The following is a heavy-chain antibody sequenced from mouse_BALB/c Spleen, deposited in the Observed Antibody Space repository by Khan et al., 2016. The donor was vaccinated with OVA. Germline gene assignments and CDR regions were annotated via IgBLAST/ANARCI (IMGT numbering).Heavy chain of an antibody. Sequence: EVQLQESGPGLVKPSQSLSLTCSVTGYSITSGYFWNWIRQFPGNKLEWMGYIRFDGDSNYNPSFKNRISITRDTYKKPLFLTLNAVTPADTATYYCARGGSSGPAWFTYWGQGTLVTVSA. V-gene: IGHV3-6*02. D-gene: IGHD3-1*01. CDR3: ARGGSSGPAWFTY. CDR2: IRFDGDS. J-gene: IGHJ3*01. CDR1: GYSITSGYF.